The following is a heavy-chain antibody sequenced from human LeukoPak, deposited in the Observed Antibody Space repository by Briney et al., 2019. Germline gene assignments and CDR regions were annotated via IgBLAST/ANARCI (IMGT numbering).Heavy chain of an antibody. CDR2: IHYLGST. V-gene: IGHV4-59*01. D-gene: IGHD1-7*01. CDR1: GDSMSHYY. CDR3: ARTGTTFFDY. Sequence: SETLSLTCSVSGDSMSHYYWSWIRQPPGKGLEWIGYIHYLGSTKYNPSLKSRLTISVDTSKSHFSLRLTSVTATDTAIYYCARTGTTFFDYWGQGSLVTVSS. J-gene: IGHJ4*02.